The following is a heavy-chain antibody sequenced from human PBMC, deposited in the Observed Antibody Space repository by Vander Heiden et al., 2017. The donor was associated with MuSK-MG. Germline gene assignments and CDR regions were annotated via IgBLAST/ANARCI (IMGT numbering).Heavy chain of an antibody. Sequence: QVQLVQSGAEVKKPGASVTVSCKVSGFSLGELAMHWVRQTPGKGLEWMGGFDPEDAETVFAQRFLDRVTLTEDTSTDTAYMDLRGLKSGDTAVYYCTTVRMLTFGGVAVGSSFFERWGQGTLDTVSS. V-gene: IGHV1-24*01. CDR3: TTVRMLTFGGVAVGSSFFER. CDR1: GFSLGELA. J-gene: IGHJ4*02. CDR2: FDPEDAET. D-gene: IGHD3-16*01.